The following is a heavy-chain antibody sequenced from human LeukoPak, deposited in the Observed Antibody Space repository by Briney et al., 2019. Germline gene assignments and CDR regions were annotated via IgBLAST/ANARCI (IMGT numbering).Heavy chain of an antibody. Sequence: TGGSLRLSCAASGFTFNYAWMSWVRQVPGKGLEWVGQTVSEIDGGTTDYATPVKGRFTISRDDSKSTLYLQMNSLKIEDTAVYYCTTDEDWNYARKDVWGQGATVIVSS. CDR1: GFTFNYAW. CDR3: TTDEDWNYARKDV. J-gene: IGHJ6*02. D-gene: IGHD1-7*01. V-gene: IGHV3-15*04. CDR2: TVSEIDGGTT.